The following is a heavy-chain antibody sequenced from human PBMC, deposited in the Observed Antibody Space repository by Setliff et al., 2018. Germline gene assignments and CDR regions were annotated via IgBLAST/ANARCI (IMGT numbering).Heavy chain of an antibody. Sequence: PGGSLRLSCVVSGFTVNDNFMTWVRQSPGRGLEWVAVISYDGSNQNYADSVKGRFTISRDNSKNTVYLQMNSLRAEDTAVYYCARWTTAFDYWGQGTLVTVSS. CDR1: GFTVNDNF. CDR2: ISYDGSNQ. CDR3: ARWTTAFDY. D-gene: IGHD4-17*01. J-gene: IGHJ4*02. V-gene: IGHV3-30*03.